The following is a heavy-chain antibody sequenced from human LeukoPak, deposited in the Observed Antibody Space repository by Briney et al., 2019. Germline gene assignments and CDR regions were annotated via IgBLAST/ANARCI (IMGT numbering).Heavy chain of an antibody. Sequence: ASVKVSCKASGYTFTRYGISWERQAPGRGLEWMGWISAYNGNTNYAQKLQGRVTMTTDTSTSTAYMELRSLRSDDTAVYYCARDPKWFGELLPYGMDVWGKGTTVTVSS. J-gene: IGHJ6*04. CDR1: GYTFTRYG. CDR3: ARDPKWFGELLPYGMDV. V-gene: IGHV1-18*04. CDR2: ISAYNGNT. D-gene: IGHD3-10*01.